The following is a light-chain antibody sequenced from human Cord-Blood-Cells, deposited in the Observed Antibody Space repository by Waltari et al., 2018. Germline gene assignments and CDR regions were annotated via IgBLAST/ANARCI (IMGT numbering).Light chain of an antibody. Sequence: DLVMTQSPASLDVSLGASDTINCKSSQSVLYSSNNKNYLAWYQQNPGQPPKLLIYWASTRESGVPDRFSGSGSGTDFTLTISSLQAEDVAVYYCQQYYSTITFGQGTRLEIK. CDR3: QQYYSTIT. CDR1: QSVLYSSNNKNY. CDR2: WAS. V-gene: IGKV4-1*01. J-gene: IGKJ5*01.